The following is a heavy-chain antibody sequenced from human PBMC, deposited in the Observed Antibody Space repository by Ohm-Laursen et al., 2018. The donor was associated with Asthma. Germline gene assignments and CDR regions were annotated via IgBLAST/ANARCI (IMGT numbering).Heavy chain of an antibody. CDR2: IYYSGST. D-gene: IGHD4-11*01. CDR1: GGSISSGSYY. J-gene: IGHJ5*02. Sequence: TLSLTCPVSGGSISSGSYYWSWIRQHPGKGLEWIGYIYYSGSTSYNPSLKSRLTISLDTSKNHFSLKLNSVTAADTAVYYCARASNYDPNLFDPWGQGTLVTVSS. V-gene: IGHV4-31*03. CDR3: ARASNYDPNLFDP.